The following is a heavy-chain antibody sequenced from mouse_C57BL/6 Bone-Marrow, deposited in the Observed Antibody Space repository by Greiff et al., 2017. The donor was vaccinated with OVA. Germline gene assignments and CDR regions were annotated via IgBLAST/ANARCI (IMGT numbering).Heavy chain of an antibody. CDR2: IHPSDSDT. J-gene: IGHJ1*03. CDR1: GYTFTSYW. CDR3: AIGCMGTTDYWYFDV. V-gene: IGHV1-74*01. D-gene: IGHD2-14*01. Sequence: QVQLQQPGAELVKPGASVKVSCKASGYTFTSYWMHWVKQRPGQGLEWIGRIHPSDSDTNYHQKFKGKATLTVDKSSSTAYMQLSSLTSEDAAVDYGAIGCMGTTDYWYFDVWGTGTTVTVSS.